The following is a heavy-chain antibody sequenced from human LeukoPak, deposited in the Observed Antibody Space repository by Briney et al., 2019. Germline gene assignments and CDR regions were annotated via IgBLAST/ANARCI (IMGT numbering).Heavy chain of an antibody. D-gene: IGHD3-10*01. CDR2: IKQDGSEK. CDR3: AREMYYSRSDYYYMDV. J-gene: IGHJ6*03. V-gene: IGHV3-7*01. CDR1: GFTFSSYW. Sequence: GGSLRLSCAASGFTFSSYWMSWVRQAPGKGLEWVANIKQDGSEKYYVDSVKGRFTISRDNAKNSVYLQMNSLRAEDTAVYYWAREMYYSRSDYYYMDVWGKGTTVTVSS.